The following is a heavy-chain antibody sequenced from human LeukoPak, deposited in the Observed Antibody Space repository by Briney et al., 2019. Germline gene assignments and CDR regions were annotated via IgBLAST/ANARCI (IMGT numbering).Heavy chain of an antibody. V-gene: IGHV4-39*07. Sequence: SETLSLTCTVSGGSISSYYWGWIRQPPGKGLEWIGSIYYSGSTYYNPSLKSRVTISVDTSKNQFSLKLSSVTAADTAVYYCARDRPLWELPFAFDIWGQGTMVTVSS. D-gene: IGHD1-26*01. CDR1: GGSISSYY. CDR2: IYYSGST. CDR3: ARDRPLWELPFAFDI. J-gene: IGHJ3*02.